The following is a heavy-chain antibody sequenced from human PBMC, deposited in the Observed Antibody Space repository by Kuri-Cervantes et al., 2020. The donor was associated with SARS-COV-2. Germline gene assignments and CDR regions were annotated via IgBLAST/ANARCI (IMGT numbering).Heavy chain of an antibody. CDR3: ARGPWRSEQDGPPYYYYLDV. CDR2: INDIGST. CDR1: GGPFSGYY. Sequence: GSLRLSCTVYGGPFSGYYWSWLRQPPGKGLEWIGEINDIGSTNYNPSLESRVTISVDTSKNQFSLNLSSVTAGDTALYYCARGPWRSEQDGPPYYYYLDVWGKGTTVTVSS. J-gene: IGHJ6*03. V-gene: IGHV4-34*01. D-gene: IGHD3-16*01.